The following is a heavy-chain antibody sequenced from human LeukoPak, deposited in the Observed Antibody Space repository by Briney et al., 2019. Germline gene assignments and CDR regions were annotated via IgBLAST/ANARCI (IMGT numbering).Heavy chain of an antibody. Sequence: GASVKVSCKASGYTFTGYYMHCVRQAPGQGLEWMGWINPNSGGTNYAQKFQGRVTMTEDTSTDTAYMELSSLRSEDTAVYYCATTWEPHDWFDPWGQGTLVTVSS. CDR2: INPNSGGT. J-gene: IGHJ5*02. CDR3: ATTWEPHDWFDP. CDR1: GYTFTGYY. V-gene: IGHV1-2*02. D-gene: IGHD1-26*01.